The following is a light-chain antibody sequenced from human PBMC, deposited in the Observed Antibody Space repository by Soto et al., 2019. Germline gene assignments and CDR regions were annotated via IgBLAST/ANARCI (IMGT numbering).Light chain of an antibody. Sequence: DTQMTQSPSSLSASVGDIVTITCRASQEISNFLAWYQQKPGKVPKLLIYAASTLQSGVPSRFSGRGAGTDITRTGTSLQPEDVGANYCQKEDRAPCTVGPGTKVDIK. CDR1: QEISNF. CDR3: QKEDRAPCT. V-gene: IGKV1-27*01. J-gene: IGKJ3*01. CDR2: AAS.